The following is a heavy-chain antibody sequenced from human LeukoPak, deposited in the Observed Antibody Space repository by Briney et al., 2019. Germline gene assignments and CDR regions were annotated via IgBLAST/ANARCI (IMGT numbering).Heavy chain of an antibody. CDR1: GYTFTTYY. CDR2: INPSGGST. J-gene: IGHJ4*02. CDR3: ARRVGSGFDY. D-gene: IGHD1-26*01. V-gene: IGHV1-46*01. Sequence: ASVKVSCKASGYTFTTYYIHWVRHAHGQGLEWMGFINPSGGSTSYAQKFQGRVTMTRDTSTSAVYMELSSLRSEDTAMYYCARRVGSGFDYWGQGTLVTVSS.